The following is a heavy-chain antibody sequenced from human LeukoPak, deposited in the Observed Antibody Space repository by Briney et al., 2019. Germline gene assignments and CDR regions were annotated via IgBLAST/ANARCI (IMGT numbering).Heavy chain of an antibody. Sequence: GGSLRLSCAASGFTFSTSAMNWVRQVPGKGLEWVSSIDLHSSHIYYAASVRGRFTISGDNARNSVDLQMNSLRVEDTAVYYCARDPLRYLRVGHYDYWGQGTLVAVSS. V-gene: IGHV3-21*01. CDR3: ARDPLRYLRVGHYDY. CDR2: IDLHSSHI. CDR1: GFTFSTSA. D-gene: IGHD3-9*01. J-gene: IGHJ4*02.